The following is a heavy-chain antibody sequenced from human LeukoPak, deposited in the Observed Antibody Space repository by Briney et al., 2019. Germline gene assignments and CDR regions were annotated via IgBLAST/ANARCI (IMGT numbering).Heavy chain of an antibody. CDR1: GGSFSGYY. D-gene: IGHD2-2*02. Sequence: SETLSLTCAVYGGSFSGYYWSWIRQPPGKGLEWIGEINHSGSTNYNPSLKSRVTISADTSKNQFSLKLSSVTAADTAVYYCARGPRSLVVPAAILKAHWGFDPWGQGTLVTVSS. V-gene: IGHV4-34*01. CDR2: INHSGST. J-gene: IGHJ5*02. CDR3: ARGPRSLVVPAAILKAHWGFDP.